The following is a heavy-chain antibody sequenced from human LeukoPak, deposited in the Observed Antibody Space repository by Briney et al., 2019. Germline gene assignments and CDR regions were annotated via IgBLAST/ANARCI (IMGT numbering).Heavy chain of an antibody. D-gene: IGHD3-10*01. CDR3: ARDFSYSPDY. V-gene: IGHV3-74*01. J-gene: IGHJ4*02. CDR1: GFAFNTYW. Sequence: SGGSLRLSCAASGFAFNTYWMHWVRQAPGKGLVWVSHIQIDGSTTTYADSVKGRFTISRDNAKNTLYLQMNSLRAEDTAVYYCARDFSYSPDYWGQGTLVTVSS. CDR2: IQIDGSTT.